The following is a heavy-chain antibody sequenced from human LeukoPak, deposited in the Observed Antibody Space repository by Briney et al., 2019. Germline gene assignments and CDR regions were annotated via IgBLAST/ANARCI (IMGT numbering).Heavy chain of an antibody. V-gene: IGHV1-2*02. Sequence: ASVKVSCKASGYTFTGYYMHWVRQAPGQGLEWMGWINPNSGGTNYAQKFQGRGTMTRDTSISTAYMELSRLRSDDTAVYYCARDLRPYYDFWSGYNWFDPWGQGTLVTVSS. D-gene: IGHD3-3*01. CDR2: INPNSGGT. J-gene: IGHJ5*02. CDR3: ARDLRPYYDFWSGYNWFDP. CDR1: GYTFTGYY.